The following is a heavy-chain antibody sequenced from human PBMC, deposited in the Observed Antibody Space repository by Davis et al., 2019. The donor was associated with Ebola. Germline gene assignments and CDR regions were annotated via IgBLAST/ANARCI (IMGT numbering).Heavy chain of an antibody. V-gene: IGHV1-3*01. CDR1: GYTFTSYA. Sequence: ASVKVSCKASGYTFTSYAMHWVRQAPGQRLEWMGWINAGNGNTKYSQKFQGRVTITRDTSASTAYMELSSLRSEDTAVYYCARTTPYYDILTVYAFDIWGQGTMVTVSS. CDR3: ARTTPYYDILTVYAFDI. CDR2: INAGNGNT. D-gene: IGHD3-9*01. J-gene: IGHJ3*02.